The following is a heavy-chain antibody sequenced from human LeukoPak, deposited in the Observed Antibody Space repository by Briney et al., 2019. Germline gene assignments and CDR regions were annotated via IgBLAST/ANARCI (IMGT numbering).Heavy chain of an antibody. V-gene: IGHV4-4*07. CDR1: GVSISSYY. CDR3: ARGPYTIYGDYVFINWFDP. J-gene: IGHJ5*02. Sequence: SETLSLTCTVSGVSISSYYWSWIRQAAGKGLEWIGRIYTSGTTYYNPSLKSRVTLSVDTSKNQFSLKLSSVTAADTAVYYCARGPYTIYGDYVFINWFDPWGQGTLVTVSS. CDR2: IYTSGTT. D-gene: IGHD4-17*01.